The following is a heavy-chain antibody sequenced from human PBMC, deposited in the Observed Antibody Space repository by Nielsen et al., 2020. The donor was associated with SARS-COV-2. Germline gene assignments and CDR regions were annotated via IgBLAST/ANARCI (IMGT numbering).Heavy chain of an antibody. J-gene: IGHJ6*03. CDR3: ARDLGAYCSSTSCYSNYYYYNMDV. CDR2: INAGNGNT. Sequence: WVRQAPGQRLEWMGWINAGNGNTKYSQKLQGRVTMTTDTSTSTAYMELRSLRSDDTAVYYCARDLGAYCSSTSCYSNYYYYNMDVWGKGTTVTVSS. V-gene: IGHV1-18*01. D-gene: IGHD2-2*01.